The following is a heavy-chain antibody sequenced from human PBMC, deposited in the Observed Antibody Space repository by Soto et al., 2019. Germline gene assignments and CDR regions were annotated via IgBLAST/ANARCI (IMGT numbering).Heavy chain of an antibody. V-gene: IGHV4-31*03. CDR3: ARGPDYDFWSGYYTPFYFDY. Sequence: TLSLTCTVSGGSISSGGYYWSWIRQHPGKGLEWIGYIYYSGSTYYNPSLKSRVTISVDTSKNQFSLKLSSVTAADTAVYYCARGPDYDFWSGYYTPFYFDYWGQGTLVTVSS. CDR1: GGSISSGGYY. J-gene: IGHJ4*02. CDR2: IYYSGST. D-gene: IGHD3-3*01.